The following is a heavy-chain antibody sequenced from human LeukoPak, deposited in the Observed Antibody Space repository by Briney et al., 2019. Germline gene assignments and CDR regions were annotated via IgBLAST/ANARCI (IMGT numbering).Heavy chain of an antibody. CDR3: ARFRCGGDCYSHYYYYYMDV. D-gene: IGHD2-21*01. V-gene: IGHV3-20*04. Sequence: GGSLRLSCAASGFTFDDYGMSWVRQAPGKGLEWISGINWNGGSTGYADSVKGRFTISRDNAKNSLYLQMNSLRAEDTALYYCARFRCGGDCYSHYYYYYMDVWGKGTTVTVSS. CDR1: GFTFDDYG. J-gene: IGHJ6*03. CDR2: INWNGGST.